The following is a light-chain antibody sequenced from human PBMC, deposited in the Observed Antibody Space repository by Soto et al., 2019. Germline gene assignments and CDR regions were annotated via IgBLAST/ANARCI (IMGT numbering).Light chain of an antibody. CDR2: SNK. J-gene: IGLJ3*02. V-gene: IGLV1-40*01. Sequence: QAVVTQPPSVSGAPGQRVTISCTGSSSNIGAGFDVHWYQQLPGTGPKLLIYSNKNRPSGVPDRFSGSKSGTSASLAITGLQAEDEADYYCQSYDSSLSASVFGGGTKLTVL. CDR3: QSYDSSLSASV. CDR1: SSNIGAGFD.